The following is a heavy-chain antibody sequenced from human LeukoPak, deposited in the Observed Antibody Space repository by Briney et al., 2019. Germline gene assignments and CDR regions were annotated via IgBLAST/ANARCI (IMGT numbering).Heavy chain of an antibody. J-gene: IGHJ4*02. CDR1: GYTFTGYY. V-gene: IGHV1-2*02. CDR3: AKNHLPTHDYGSINFDY. Sequence: GASVKVSCKASGYTFTGYYMHWVRQAPGQGLEWMGWINPNSGGTNYAQKFQGRVTMTSDKSISTAYMELCRLRSDDTAVYYCAKNHLPTHDYGSINFDYWGQGTLVTVSS. CDR2: INPNSGGT. D-gene: IGHD4-23*01.